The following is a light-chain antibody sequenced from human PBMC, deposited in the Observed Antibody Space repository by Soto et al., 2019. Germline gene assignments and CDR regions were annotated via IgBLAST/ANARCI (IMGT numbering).Light chain of an antibody. V-gene: IGKV1-39*01. Sequence: DIQMTQSPSSLSASVGDRVTITCRASQNINTYLNWYQQKPGKAPKLLIFAASSLQSGVPSRFSGSGSRTDFTLTISSLQHEDFETYYCQQSSTAPFTLRPGTKVDIK. J-gene: IGKJ3*01. CDR3: QQSSTAPFT. CDR2: AAS. CDR1: QNINTY.